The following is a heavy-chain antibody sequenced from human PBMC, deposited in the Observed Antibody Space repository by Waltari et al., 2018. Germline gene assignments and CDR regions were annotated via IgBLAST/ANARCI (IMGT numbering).Heavy chain of an antibody. J-gene: IGHJ4*02. CDR3: AKDDFSQWELHTN. V-gene: IGHV3-23*04. Sequence: EVQLVESGGGLVQPGGSLRLSCAASGFTFSSYTMSWVRRAPGKGLEWVSAISGSGGSTYYADSVKGRFTLSRDNSKNTLYLQMNSLRADDTAVYYCAKDDFSQWELHTNWGQGTLVTVSS. CDR2: ISGSGGST. CDR1: GFTFSSYT. D-gene: IGHD1-26*01.